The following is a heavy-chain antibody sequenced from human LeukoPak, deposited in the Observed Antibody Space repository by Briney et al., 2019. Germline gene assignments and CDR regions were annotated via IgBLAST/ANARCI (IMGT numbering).Heavy chain of an antibody. V-gene: IGHV3-48*03. CDR1: GFTFSSYE. D-gene: IGHD1-26*01. J-gene: IGHJ5*02. Sequence: PGGSLRLSCAASGFTFSSYEMNWVRQAPGKGLEWVSYISSSGSTIYYADSVKGRFTISRDDSKNTLYLQMNSLRAEDTAVYYCAKELYSGSAGDNWFDPWGQGTLVTVSS. CDR3: AKELYSGSAGDNWFDP. CDR2: ISSSGSTI.